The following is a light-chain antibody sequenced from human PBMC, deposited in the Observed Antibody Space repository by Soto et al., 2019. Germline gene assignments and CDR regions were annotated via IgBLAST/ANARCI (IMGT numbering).Light chain of an antibody. Sequence: QAVVTQPPSVSGAPGQRVTISCTGSRSNLGANYAVHWYQHLPGAAPKLLIYGNGSRPSGVPDRFSVSKSGTSASLAITGLRAEDEAAYYCQSYDTSPVFGGGTKVTVL. V-gene: IGLV1-40*01. CDR3: QSYDTSPV. CDR2: GNG. J-gene: IGLJ2*01. CDR1: RSNLGANYA.